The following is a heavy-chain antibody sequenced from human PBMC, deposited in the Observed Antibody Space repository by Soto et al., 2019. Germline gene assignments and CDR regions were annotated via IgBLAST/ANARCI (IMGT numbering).Heavy chain of an antibody. CDR1: GGTFSSYA. CDR2: IIPMFETT. D-gene: IGHD6-13*01. CDR3: ATSTRAAAAADS. J-gene: IGHJ4*02. V-gene: IGHV1-69*01. Sequence: QVQLVQSGAEVKTPGSSVKVSCRASGGTFSSYAITWVRQAPGQGLEWMGGIIPMFETTNYAPEFQGRVTITADESTSTAYMDLSSLTSKDTAVFYCATSTRAAAAADSWGQGSLVIVSS.